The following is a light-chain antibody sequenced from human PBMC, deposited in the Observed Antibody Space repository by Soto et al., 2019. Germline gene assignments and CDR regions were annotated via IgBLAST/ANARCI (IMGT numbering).Light chain of an antibody. CDR1: SGHSSYA. CDR3: QTGGTGIHYV. CDR2: LNSDGSH. Sequence: QPVLTQSPSASASLGASVKLTCTLSSGHSSYAIAWHQQQPEKGPRYLMKLNSDGSHSKGDGIPDRFSGSSSGAERYLTISSLQSEDEAAYYCQTGGTGIHYVFGTGT. V-gene: IGLV4-69*01. J-gene: IGLJ1*01.